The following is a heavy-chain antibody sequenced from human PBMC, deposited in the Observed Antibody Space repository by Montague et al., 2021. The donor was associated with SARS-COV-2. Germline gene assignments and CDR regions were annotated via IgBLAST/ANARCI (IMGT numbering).Heavy chain of an antibody. CDR1: GFTFSNYA. Sequence: SLRLSCAASGFTFSNYAMSWVRQAPGKGLEWVSVIYSGGSSTYYADSVKGRFTISRDNSKNTLYLQTNSLRAEDTAVYYCAKDPYYDFWSDYYFDYWGQGTLVTVSS. CDR2: IYSGGSST. CDR3: AKDPYYDFWSDYYFDY. D-gene: IGHD3-3*01. J-gene: IGHJ4*02. V-gene: IGHV3-23*03.